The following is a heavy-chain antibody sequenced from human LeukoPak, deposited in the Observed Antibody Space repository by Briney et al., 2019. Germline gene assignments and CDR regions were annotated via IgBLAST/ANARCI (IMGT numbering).Heavy chain of an antibody. CDR2: IYHSGST. J-gene: IGHJ4*02. D-gene: IGHD1-26*01. V-gene: IGHV4-34*01. CDR1: GGSFSGYY. CDR3: ASGLRRSIVGGAPFDY. Sequence: SETLSLTCAVYGGSFSGYYWSWIRQPPGKGLEWIGSIYHSGSTYYNPSLKSRVTISVDTSKNQFSLKLSSVTAADTAVYYCASGLRRSIVGGAPFDYWGQGTLVTVSS.